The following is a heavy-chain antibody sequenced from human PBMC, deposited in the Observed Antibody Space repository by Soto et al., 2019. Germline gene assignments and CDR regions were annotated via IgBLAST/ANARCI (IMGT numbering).Heavy chain of an antibody. D-gene: IGHD1-26*01. J-gene: IGHJ4*02. CDR1: GFTFSLPA. V-gene: IGHV3-23*01. Sequence: GGSLSLSCAASGFTFSLPAMSWVRRAPGPGLEWVSASGAGSTPVYAESVKGLFTISRDNSKHTLYLQMNSLGVEDTAVYNCTKHSGNDQAGRNFDSWGQGTLVTVPS. CDR2: SGAGSTP. CDR3: TKHSGNDQAGRNFDS.